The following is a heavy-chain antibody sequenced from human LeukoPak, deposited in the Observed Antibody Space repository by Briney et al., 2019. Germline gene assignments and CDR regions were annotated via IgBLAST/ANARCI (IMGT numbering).Heavy chain of an antibody. V-gene: IGHV1-8*02. Sequence: ASVTVSCKASGYTFTGYYMHWVRQAPGQGLEWMGWMNPNSGNTGYAQKFQGRVTMTRNTSISTAYMELSSLRSEDTAVYYCARGFLGGYQLPLDPWGQGTLVTVSS. CDR1: GYTFTGYY. D-gene: IGHD2-2*01. J-gene: IGHJ5*02. CDR2: MNPNSGNT. CDR3: ARGFLGGYQLPLDP.